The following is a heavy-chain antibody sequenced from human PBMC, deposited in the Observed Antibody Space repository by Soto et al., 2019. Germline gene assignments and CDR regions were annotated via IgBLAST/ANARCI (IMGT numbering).Heavy chain of an antibody. CDR1: GGSISSSNW. J-gene: IGHJ6*02. CDR3: ARDRGHNWNDRFYYYYGMDV. Sequence: PSETLSLTCAVSGGSISSSNWWSWVRWPPGKGLEWIGEIYHSGSTNYNPSLKSRVTISVDKSKNQFSLKLSSVTAADTAVYYCARDRGHNWNDRFYYYYGMDVWGQGTTVTVSS. D-gene: IGHD1-1*01. CDR2: IYHSGST. V-gene: IGHV4-4*02.